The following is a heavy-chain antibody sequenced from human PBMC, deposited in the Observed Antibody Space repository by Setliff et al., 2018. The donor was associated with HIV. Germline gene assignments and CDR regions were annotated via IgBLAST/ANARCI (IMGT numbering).Heavy chain of an antibody. V-gene: IGHV1-69*13. CDR1: GGTFSSYI. CDR2: IHPIFGTT. D-gene: IGHD3-3*01. Sequence: SVKVSCKASGGTFSSYITAWVRQGPGQGLEWMGGIHPIFGTTNYARDFMGRVSITADESTNTAYMELSSLRSDDSAIYYCARGIPRGTVFGVVGYFDYWGQGTPVTVSS. CDR3: ARGIPRGTVFGVVGYFDY. J-gene: IGHJ4*02.